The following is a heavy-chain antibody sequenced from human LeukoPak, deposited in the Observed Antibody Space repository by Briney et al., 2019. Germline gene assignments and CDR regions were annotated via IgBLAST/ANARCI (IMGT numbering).Heavy chain of an antibody. CDR3: ARHGTAWQQQLELDS. CDR2: IYYTGAT. CDR1: GGSISGYY. Sequence: SETLSLTCTVSGGSISGYYWSWIRQPPGKGLEWIAYIYYTGATNYNPSLKSRVTISLDTSKNQFSPRLSSVTAADTAVYYCARHGTAWQQQLELDSWGQGILVTVSS. D-gene: IGHD1-7*01. V-gene: IGHV4-59*08. J-gene: IGHJ4*02.